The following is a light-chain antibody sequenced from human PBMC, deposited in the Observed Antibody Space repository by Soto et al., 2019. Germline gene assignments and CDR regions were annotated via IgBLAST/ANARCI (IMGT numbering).Light chain of an antibody. J-gene: IGKJ3*01. CDR1: QSISNS. Sequence: DIQLTQSPSSLSASVGDRVSITCRASQSISNSLNWYQQKPGKAPKVLIYAASNLQSGVPARFSGSGSGTDFTLTISSLQPEGFATYFCQQTYSLSRVTFGPGTNVDLK. V-gene: IGKV1-39*01. CDR3: QQTYSLSRVT. CDR2: AAS.